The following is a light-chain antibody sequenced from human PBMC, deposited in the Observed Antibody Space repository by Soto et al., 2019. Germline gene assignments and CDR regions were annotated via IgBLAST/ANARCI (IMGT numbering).Light chain of an antibody. CDR3: QQYGSSPLVT. V-gene: IGKV3-20*01. J-gene: IGKJ5*01. CDR2: GAS. Sequence: EIVLTQSPGTLSLSPGERATLSCRASQRVSSSYLAWYQQKPGLAPRLLIYGASSRATGVPDRFSGSGSGTDFTLTISRLEPEDFAVYYCQQYGSSPLVTFGQGTRWRL. CDR1: QRVSSSY.